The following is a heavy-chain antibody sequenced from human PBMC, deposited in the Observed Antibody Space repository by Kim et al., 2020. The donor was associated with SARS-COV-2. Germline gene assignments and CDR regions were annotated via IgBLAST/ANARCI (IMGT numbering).Heavy chain of an antibody. J-gene: IGHJ4*02. Sequence: GGSLRLSCAASGFTFSSYAMSWVRQAPGKGLEWVSAISGSGGSTYYADSVKGRFTISRDNSKNTLYLQMNSLRAEDTAVYYCAKDGLRITMIVVVTWLSGLLDYWGQGTLVTVSS. CDR2: ISGSGGST. V-gene: IGHV3-23*01. D-gene: IGHD3-22*01. CDR1: GFTFSSYA. CDR3: AKDGLRITMIVVVTWLSGLLDY.